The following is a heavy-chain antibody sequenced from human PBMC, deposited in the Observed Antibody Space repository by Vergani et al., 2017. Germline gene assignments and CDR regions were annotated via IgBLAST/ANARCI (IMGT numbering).Heavy chain of an antibody. Sequence: VQLVESGGGVVQPGRSLRLSCAASGFTFSSYGMHWVRQAPGKGLEWVSGISWNSGSIGYADSVKGRFTISRDNAKNSLYLQMNSLRAEDTAVYYCARGGWNGAFDIWGQGTMVTVSS. V-gene: IGHV3-9*01. CDR2: ISWNSGSI. CDR1: GFTFSSYG. CDR3: ARGGWNGAFDI. D-gene: IGHD1-1*01. J-gene: IGHJ3*02.